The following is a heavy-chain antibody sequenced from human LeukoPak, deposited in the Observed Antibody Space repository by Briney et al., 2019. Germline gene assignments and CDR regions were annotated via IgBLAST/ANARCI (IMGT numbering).Heavy chain of an antibody. CDR1: AGTFSSYA. Sequence: SVKVSCKASAGTFSSYAISWVRQAPGQGLEWMGGIIPIFGTANYAQKFQGRVTITADKSTSTAYMELSSLRSEDTAVYYCASPEGYSGYDHYYYGMDVWGKGTTVTVSS. D-gene: IGHD5-12*01. V-gene: IGHV1-69*06. CDR3: ASPEGYSGYDHYYYGMDV. J-gene: IGHJ6*04. CDR2: IIPIFGTA.